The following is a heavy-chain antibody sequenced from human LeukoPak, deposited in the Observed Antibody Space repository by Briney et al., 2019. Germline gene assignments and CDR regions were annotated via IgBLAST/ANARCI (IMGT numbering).Heavy chain of an antibody. CDR3: AIGDVVVTLYGMDV. D-gene: IGHD2-21*02. CDR2: IYYSGST. J-gene: IGHJ6*02. V-gene: IGHV4-30-4*01. Sequence: SQTLSLTCTVSGGSISSGDYYWSWIRQPPGKGLEWIGYIYYSGSTYYNPSLKSRVTISVDTSKNQFSLKLSSVTAADAAVYYCAIGDVVVTLYGMDVWGQGTTVTVSS. CDR1: GGSISSGDYY.